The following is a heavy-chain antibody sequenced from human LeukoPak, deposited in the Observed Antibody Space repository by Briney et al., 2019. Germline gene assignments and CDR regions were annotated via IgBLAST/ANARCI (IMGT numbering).Heavy chain of an antibody. J-gene: IGHJ5*02. CDR2: IIPIFGTA. D-gene: IGHD6-13*01. V-gene: IGHV1-69*05. CDR1: GGTFSSYA. Sequence: ASVKVSCKASGGTFSSYAISWVRQAPGQGLEWMGGIIPIFGTANYAQKFQGRVTITTDESTSTAYMELSSLRSEDTAVYYCARETSSSNWFDPWGQGTLVTVSS. CDR3: ARETSSSNWFDP.